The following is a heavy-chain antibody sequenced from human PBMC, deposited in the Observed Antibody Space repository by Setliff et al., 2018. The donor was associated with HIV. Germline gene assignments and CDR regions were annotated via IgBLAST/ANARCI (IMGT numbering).Heavy chain of an antibody. J-gene: IGHJ4*02. CDR1: AHPRYYY. CDR3: AAGHYGSDSYYSIDH. V-gene: IGHV1-46*01. D-gene: IGHD3-10*01. Sequence: SVKVSCKPSAHPRYYYMHWVRQVPGIGLQWMGVINPSGGLTDYPQKFQGRVTMTTDTSTNTIYMQLSSLTSEDTALYYCAAGHYGSDSYYSIDHWGQGTLVTVS. CDR2: INPSGGLT.